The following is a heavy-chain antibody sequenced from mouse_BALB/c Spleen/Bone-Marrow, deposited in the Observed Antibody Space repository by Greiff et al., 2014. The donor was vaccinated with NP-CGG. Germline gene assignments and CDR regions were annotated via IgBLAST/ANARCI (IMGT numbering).Heavy chain of an antibody. Sequence: VQLQQSGPELVKPGASVKMSCKASGYTFTSYYIHWVKQRPGQGLEWIGWIYPGDGSTKYNEKFKGKTTLTADKSSSTAYMLLRSLTSEDSAIYFCSRQGYRAMDYWGQGTSVTVSS. CDR1: GYTFTSYY. CDR2: IYPGDGST. J-gene: IGHJ4*01. D-gene: IGHD2-14*01. V-gene: IGHV1S56*01. CDR3: SRQGYRAMDY.